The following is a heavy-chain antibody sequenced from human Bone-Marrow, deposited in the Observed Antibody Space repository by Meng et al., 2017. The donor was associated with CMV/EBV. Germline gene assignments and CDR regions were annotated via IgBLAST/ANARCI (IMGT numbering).Heavy chain of an antibody. J-gene: IGHJ3*02. V-gene: IGHV1-69*05. CDR1: GGTFSSYA. CDR3: ARLGRFAMAHDDAFDI. Sequence: SVKVSCKASGGTFSSYAISWVRQAPGQGLEWMGGIIPIFGTANYAQKFQGRVTITTDESTSTAYMELSSLRSEDTAVYYCARLGRFAMAHDDAFDIWGKGTMVTVSS. CDR2: IIPIFGTA. D-gene: IGHD5-18*01.